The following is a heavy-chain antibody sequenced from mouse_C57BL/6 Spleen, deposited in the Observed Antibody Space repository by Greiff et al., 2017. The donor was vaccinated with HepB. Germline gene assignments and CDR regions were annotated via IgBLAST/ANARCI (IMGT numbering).Heavy chain of an antibody. J-gene: IGHJ3*01. V-gene: IGHV3-1*01. D-gene: IGHD4-1*01. CDR1: GYSITSGYD. CDR2: ISYSGST. Sequence: EVKLVESGPGMVKPSQSLSLTCTVTGYSITSGYDWHWIRHFPGNKLEWMGYISYSGSTNYNPSLKSRISITHDTSKNHFFLKLNSVTTEDTATYYCARDRTGVPFAYWGQGTLVTVSA. CDR3: ARDRTGVPFAY.